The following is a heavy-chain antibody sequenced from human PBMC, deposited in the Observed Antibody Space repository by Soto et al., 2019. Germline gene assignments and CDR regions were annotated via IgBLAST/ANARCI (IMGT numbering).Heavy chain of an antibody. Sequence: GASVKVSCKASGYTFTSYYMHWVRQAPGQGLEWMGIINPSGGSTSYAQKFQGRVTMTRDTSTSTVYMELSSLRSEDTAVYYCARSLRAPYCGGDCYDAFDIWGQGTMVTVSS. D-gene: IGHD2-21*02. CDR3: ARSLRAPYCGGDCYDAFDI. J-gene: IGHJ3*02. CDR1: GYTFTSYY. V-gene: IGHV1-46*03. CDR2: INPSGGST.